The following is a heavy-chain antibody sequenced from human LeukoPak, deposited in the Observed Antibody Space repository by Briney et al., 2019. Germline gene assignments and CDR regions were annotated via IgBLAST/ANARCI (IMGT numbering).Heavy chain of an antibody. CDR3: ARGGIGYCTSSSCYFDS. J-gene: IGHJ4*02. V-gene: IGHV6-1*01. CDR1: GDSVSTNRAA. Sequence: SQTLSLTCAISGDSVSTNRAAWNWIRQSPSRGLEWLGRTYYRSNWYNDYAVSVRSRITINPDTSKNHFSLQLNSVTPEDTAVYYCARGGIGYCTSSSCYFDSWGQGTLVTVSS. CDR2: TYYRSNWYN. D-gene: IGHD2-2*01.